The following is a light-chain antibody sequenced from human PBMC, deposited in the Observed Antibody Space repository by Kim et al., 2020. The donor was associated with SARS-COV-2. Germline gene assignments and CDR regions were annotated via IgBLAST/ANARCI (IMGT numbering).Light chain of an antibody. CDR3: QSYDSSNRV. CDR1: SGSVASNY. J-gene: IGLJ3*02. V-gene: IGLV6-57*02. CDR2: EDN. Sequence: GTTVTISCTGSSGSVASNYVQWYRQRPGSAPTAVIYEDNQRPSGVPDRFSGSIDSSSNSASLTISGLKTEDEADYYCQSYDSSNRVFGGGTQLTVL.